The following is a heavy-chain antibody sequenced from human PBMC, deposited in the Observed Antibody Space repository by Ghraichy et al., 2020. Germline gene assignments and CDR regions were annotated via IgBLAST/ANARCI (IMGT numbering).Heavy chain of an antibody. CDR2: IIPIFGTA. CDR1: GGTFSSYA. V-gene: IGHV1-69*06. Sequence: SVKVSCKASGGTFSSYAISWVRQAPGQGLEWMGGIIPIFGTANYAQKFQGRVTITADKSTSTAYMELSSLRSEDTAVYYCARVLRQLAVVPAAIPFDWYFDLWGRGTLVTVSS. CDR3: ARVLRQLAVVPAAIPFDWYFDL. D-gene: IGHD2-2*01. J-gene: IGHJ2*01.